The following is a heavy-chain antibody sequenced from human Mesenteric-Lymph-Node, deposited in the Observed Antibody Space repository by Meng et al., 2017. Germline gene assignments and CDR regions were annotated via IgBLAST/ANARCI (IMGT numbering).Heavy chain of an antibody. CDR2: ISYDGSNK. CDR3: ARPYASPWNNLPSDY. J-gene: IGHJ4*02. CDR1: GFTFSSYA. V-gene: IGHV3-30*04. Sequence: GGSLRLSCAASGFTFSSYAMHWVRQAPGKGLEWVAVISYDGSNKYYADAVKGRFTISRDNSKNTLFLEMNSLRPEDTAVYFCARPYASPWNNLPSDYWGQGTLVTVSS. D-gene: IGHD1/OR15-1a*01.